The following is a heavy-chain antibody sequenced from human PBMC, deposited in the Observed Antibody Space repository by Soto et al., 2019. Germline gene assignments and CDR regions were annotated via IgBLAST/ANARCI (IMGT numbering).Heavy chain of an antibody. J-gene: IGHJ6*03. V-gene: IGHV3-23*01. CDR1: GFTFGSYA. CDR2: LGGNGFTT. Sequence: EVQLLESGGGLVQPGGSLRLSCVVSGFTFGSYAMSWVRQAPEKGPEWVAILGGNGFTTYYADSVKGRFTISGDKSKSTLFLQMNSLRAADTGVYYCAHALRPSLNFFYYMDVWGRGTSVTVSS. CDR3: AHALRPSLNFFYYMDV. D-gene: IGHD2-2*01.